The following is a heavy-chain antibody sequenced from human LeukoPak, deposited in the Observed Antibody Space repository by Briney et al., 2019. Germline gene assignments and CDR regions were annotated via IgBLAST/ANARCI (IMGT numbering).Heavy chain of an antibody. V-gene: IGHV3-7*01. Sequence: GGSLRLSCAASGFTYSNYWMTWVRQAPGKGLEWVANIKKDGTEKYYVDSVRGRFTISRDNAKNSLYLQMNSLRAEDTAVYYCARHNYVFDYWGQGTLVTVSS. J-gene: IGHJ4*02. D-gene: IGHD4-11*01. CDR1: GFTYSNYW. CDR2: IKKDGTEK. CDR3: ARHNYVFDY.